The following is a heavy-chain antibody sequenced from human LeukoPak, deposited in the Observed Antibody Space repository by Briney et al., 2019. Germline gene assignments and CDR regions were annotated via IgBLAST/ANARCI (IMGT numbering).Heavy chain of an antibody. Sequence: SETLSLTCAVYGGSFSGYYWSWIRQPPGKGLEWIGEINHSGSTNYNPSLKSRVTISVDTSKNQFSLKLSSVTAADTAVYYCARRWGGYDYYAAFDPWGQGTLVTVSS. D-gene: IGHD5-12*01. CDR1: GGSFSGYY. CDR2: INHSGST. V-gene: IGHV4-34*01. CDR3: ARRWGGYDYYAAFDP. J-gene: IGHJ5*02.